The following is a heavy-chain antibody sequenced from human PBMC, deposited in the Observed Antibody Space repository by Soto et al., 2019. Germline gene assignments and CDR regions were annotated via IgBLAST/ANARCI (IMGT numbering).Heavy chain of an antibody. Sequence: QVLLVQSGAEVKRPGASVKVSCKASGYTFSNYGITWVRQAPGHGLEWLGWVTAFNGDTNYAQNVRDRVTLTTDPSTTAYMELRSLRSDDTAVYYCVRVVPGAEAWFGPWGQGTLVTVSS. CDR2: VTAFNGDT. CDR3: VRVVPGAEAWFGP. J-gene: IGHJ5*02. V-gene: IGHV1-18*01. D-gene: IGHD2-2*01. CDR1: GYTFSNYG.